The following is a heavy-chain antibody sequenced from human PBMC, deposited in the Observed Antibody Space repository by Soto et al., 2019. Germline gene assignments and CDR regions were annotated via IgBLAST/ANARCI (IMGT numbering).Heavy chain of an antibody. Sequence: GESLKISCEGSGYSFTTYWIAWVRQMPGKGLEWMGIIYPGDSDTRYSPSFQGQVTISADKSISTAYLQWSSLKASDTAIYYCARQESSYGYNGMDVWGPGTTVTVSS. D-gene: IGHD5-18*01. J-gene: IGHJ6*02. CDR2: IYPGDSDT. CDR3: ARQESSYGYNGMDV. CDR1: GYSFTTYW. V-gene: IGHV5-51*01.